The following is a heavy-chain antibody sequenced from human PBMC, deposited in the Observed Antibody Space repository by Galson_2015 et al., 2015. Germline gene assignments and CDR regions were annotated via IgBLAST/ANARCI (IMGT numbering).Heavy chain of an antibody. V-gene: IGHV4-4*02. CDR3: ARFSTTLSTPRALDS. CDR2: IYQSGST. CDR1: GVSVTTHDW. J-gene: IGHJ3*01. D-gene: IGHD1-1*01. Sequence: SETLSLTCAVSGVSVTTHDWWTWVRQPPGKGLEWIGEIYQSGSTNYSPSLKSRISISVDTSKNEFSLKLRSVTAADTAIYYCARFSTTLSTPRALDSWDQGTMVIVSS.